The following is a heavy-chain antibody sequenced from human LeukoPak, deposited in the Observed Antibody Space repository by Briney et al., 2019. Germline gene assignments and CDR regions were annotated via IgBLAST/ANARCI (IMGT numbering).Heavy chain of an antibody. Sequence: ASVKVSCKASGYTFSTYGISWVRRAPGQGLEWMGWISTSNGDTKYAQKLQGRVTMTTDTSTSTAYMELRNLRSDDTAVYYCARDKGRIAAAGASPWGQGTLVTVSS. D-gene: IGHD6-13*01. V-gene: IGHV1-18*01. J-gene: IGHJ5*02. CDR2: ISTSNGDT. CDR1: GYTFSTYG. CDR3: ARDKGRIAAAGASP.